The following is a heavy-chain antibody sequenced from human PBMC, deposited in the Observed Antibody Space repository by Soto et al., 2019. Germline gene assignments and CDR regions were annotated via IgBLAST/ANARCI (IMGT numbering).Heavy chain of an antibody. Sequence: VRSLRLSCAASGFTFSSSGMHWFRQAPGKGLEWVAGIWYDGSNKHYADPVKGRFTISRDNSKNTLSLQMNSLRAEDTAIYYCARDIDWYSNSSGFDNWGQGTLVTVSS. V-gene: IGHV3-33*01. J-gene: IGHJ4*02. CDR2: IWYDGSNK. CDR3: ARDIDWYSNSSGFDN. D-gene: IGHD1-26*01. CDR1: GFTFSSSG.